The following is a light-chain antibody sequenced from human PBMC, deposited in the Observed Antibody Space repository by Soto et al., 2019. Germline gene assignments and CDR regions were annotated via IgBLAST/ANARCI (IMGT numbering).Light chain of an antibody. CDR1: SSDVGGYNY. J-gene: IGLJ1*01. V-gene: IGLV2-11*01. Sequence: SVLTQPRSVSGSPGQAVAIACTGTSSDVGGYNYVSWYQQHPGKAPKLMIYDVTKRPSGVPDRFSASKSGNTASLTISGLQADDEADYYCCSYAGSYSYVFGTGTKVTV. CDR3: CSYAGSYSYV. CDR2: DVT.